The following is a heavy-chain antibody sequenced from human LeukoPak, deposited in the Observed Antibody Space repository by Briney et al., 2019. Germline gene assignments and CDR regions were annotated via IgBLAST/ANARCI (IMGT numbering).Heavy chain of an antibody. CDR1: GFNFDNYV. D-gene: IGHD1-1*01. CDR2: ISWNGNSV. J-gene: IGHJ3*02. Sequence: GGSLRLSCAASGFNFDNYVMHWVRQAPGKGLEWVSGISWNGNSVAYADSVKGRFTISRDNAKNSLYLQMNSLRPEDTALYYCTKAAASRRRYDAFDIWGQGTMVTVSS. CDR3: TKAAASRRRYDAFDI. V-gene: IGHV3-9*01.